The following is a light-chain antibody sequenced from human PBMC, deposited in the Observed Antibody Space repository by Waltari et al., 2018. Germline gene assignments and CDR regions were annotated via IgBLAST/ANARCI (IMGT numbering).Light chain of an antibody. V-gene: IGLV2-11*01. J-gene: IGLJ2*01. CDR2: DVN. CDR1: SSDIGAFDF. CDR3: CSYAGADTSVL. Sequence: QSALTQPRSVSGSPGQSVTISCTGTSSDIGAFDFVSWYQQYPGQAPKLMIYDVNKRPPGVPDLFSASKSGNTASLTISGLLNEDEADYYCCSYAGADTSVLFGGGTTVTVL.